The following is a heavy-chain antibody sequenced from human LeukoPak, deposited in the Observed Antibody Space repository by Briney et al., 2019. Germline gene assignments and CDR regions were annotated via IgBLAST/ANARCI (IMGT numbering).Heavy chain of an antibody. V-gene: IGHV3-21*01. CDR3: ARDRTTVTTFDY. Sequence: GGSLRLSCAASRFTFSAYTMNWVRQAPGKGLEWVSSISSSSSYIYYADSVKGRFTISRDNAKNSLYLQMNTLRAEDTAVYYCARDRTTVTTFDYWGQGTLVTVSS. CDR1: RFTFSAYT. J-gene: IGHJ4*02. CDR2: ISSSSSYI. D-gene: IGHD4-17*01.